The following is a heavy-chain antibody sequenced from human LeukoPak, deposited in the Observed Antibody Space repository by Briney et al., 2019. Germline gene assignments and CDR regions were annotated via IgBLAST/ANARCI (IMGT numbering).Heavy chain of an antibody. CDR2: IYYSGST. CDR3: ARDRLYCSSTSCFHYFDY. CDR1: GGSISSYC. D-gene: IGHD2-2*01. V-gene: IGHV4-59*01. J-gene: IGHJ4*02. Sequence: PSETLSLTCTVSGGSISSYCWSWIRQPPGKGLEWIGYIYYSGSTNYNPSLKSRVNISVDTSKNQFSLKLSSVTAADTAVYYCARDRLYCSSTSCFHYFDYWGQGTLVTVSS.